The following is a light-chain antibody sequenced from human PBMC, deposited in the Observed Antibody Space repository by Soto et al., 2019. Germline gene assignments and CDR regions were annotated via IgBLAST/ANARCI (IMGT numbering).Light chain of an antibody. CDR2: GAS. V-gene: IGKV3-20*01. CDR3: QQYGSSPP. Sequence: EVVLTQSPGTLSLSPGERATLAFRTSKSVSNYVAWYQQKSGQPPRLLIYGASSRASGIPDRFSGSGSGTDFTLTISSLEPEDFAVYYCQQYGSSPPFGQGTRLENK. CDR1: KSVSNY. J-gene: IGKJ5*01.